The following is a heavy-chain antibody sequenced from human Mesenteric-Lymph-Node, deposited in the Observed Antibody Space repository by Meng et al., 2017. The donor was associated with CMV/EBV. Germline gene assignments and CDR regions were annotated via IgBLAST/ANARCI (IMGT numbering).Heavy chain of an antibody. V-gene: IGHV3-7*01. Sequence: GESLKISCAASGFTFSSYWMSWVRQAPGKGLEWVANIKQDGSEKYYVDSVKGRFTISRDNAKNSLYLQMNSLRAEDTAVYYCARHILGYCSSTSCWTLYGMDVWGQGTTVTVSS. CDR2: IKQDGSEK. CDR1: GFTFSSYW. J-gene: IGHJ6*02. D-gene: IGHD2-2*01. CDR3: ARHILGYCSSTSCWTLYGMDV.